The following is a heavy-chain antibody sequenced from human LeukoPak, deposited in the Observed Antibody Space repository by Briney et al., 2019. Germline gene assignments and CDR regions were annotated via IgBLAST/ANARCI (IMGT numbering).Heavy chain of an antibody. Sequence: GGSLRLSCAASGFTFSSSAMTWVRQAPGKGLEWVSLISGSDGSTYYADSVKGRFTISRDNSKNTLYLQMNSLRAEDTAVYYCAKDLGGYNHGAAFDIWGQGTMVTVSS. CDR3: AKDLGGYNHGAAFDI. CDR2: ISGSDGST. V-gene: IGHV3-23*01. D-gene: IGHD5-24*01. CDR1: GFTFSSSA. J-gene: IGHJ3*02.